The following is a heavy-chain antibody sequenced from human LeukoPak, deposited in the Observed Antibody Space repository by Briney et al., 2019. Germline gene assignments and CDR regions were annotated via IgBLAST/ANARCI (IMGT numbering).Heavy chain of an antibody. D-gene: IGHD6-19*01. J-gene: IGHJ4*02. CDR1: GFTFSSYG. CDR3: AKVSRSSGLD. Sequence: PGGSLRLSCAASGFTFSSYGMSWVRQAPGKGLEWVSDISSGGGSTYYADSVKGRFTISRDNSKNTLYLQMNSLRAEDTAVYYCAKVSRSSGLDWGQGTRVTVSS. CDR2: ISSGGGST. V-gene: IGHV3-23*01.